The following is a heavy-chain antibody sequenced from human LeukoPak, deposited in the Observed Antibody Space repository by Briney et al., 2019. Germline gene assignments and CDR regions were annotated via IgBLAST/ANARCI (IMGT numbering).Heavy chain of an antibody. CDR2: ISGSGGNT. V-gene: IGHV3-23*01. D-gene: IGHD6-13*01. Sequence: PGGSLRLSCAASGFTFSTYSMSWVRQAPGKGLEWVSGISGSGGNTYYADSVKGRFTISRDNSKNTLYLQMNSLRAEDTAVYYCAKSAGNFDYWGQGTLVTVSS. CDR1: GFTFSTYS. CDR3: AKSAGNFDY. J-gene: IGHJ4*02.